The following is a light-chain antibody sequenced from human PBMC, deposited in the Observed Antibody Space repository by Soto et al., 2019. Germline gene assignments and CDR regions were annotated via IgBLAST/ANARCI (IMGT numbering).Light chain of an antibody. V-gene: IGKV1-39*01. CDR1: QSSRTY. CDR3: QQYDNLPLT. J-gene: IGKJ5*01. Sequence: DIQVTQSPSSQSASVGDRVTITCRASQSSRTYLNWYQQRPGKPPKLLIHTASTLQSGVPSRFSGSGSGTDFTLTISSLQPEDFATYYCQQYDNLPLTFGQGTRLEIK. CDR2: TAS.